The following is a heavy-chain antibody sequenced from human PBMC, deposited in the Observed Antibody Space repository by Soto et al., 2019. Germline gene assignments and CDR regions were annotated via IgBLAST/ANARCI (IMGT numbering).Heavy chain of an antibody. CDR2: ISYDGSNK. J-gene: IGHJ4*02. D-gene: IGHD2-2*01. V-gene: IGHV3-30*18. Sequence: QVQLVESGGGVVQPGRSLRLSCAASGFTFSSYGMHWVRQAPGKGLEWVAVISYDGSNKYYADSVKGRFTISRDNSKNPLYLQMNSLRAEDTAVYYCAKGGYQRLSYFDYWGQGTLVTVSS. CDR3: AKGGYQRLSYFDY. CDR1: GFTFSSYG.